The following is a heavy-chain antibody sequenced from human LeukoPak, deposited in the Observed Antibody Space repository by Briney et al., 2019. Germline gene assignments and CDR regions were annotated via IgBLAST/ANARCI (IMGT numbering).Heavy chain of an antibody. CDR2: ISGRDDTTYYTHSPEGST. CDR3: AKCMSATGVCLNFDS. V-gene: IGHV3-23*01. D-gene: IGHD2-21*02. Sequence: GGSLRLSCEASGFTFLNYAMSWVRQAPGKGLQWVSGISGRDDTTYYTHSPEGSTYYTNSAEGRFTISRDNSKNTVYLQIDSLGVEDTAVYYCAKCMSATGVCLNFDSWGQGILVTVSS. CDR1: GFTFLNYA. J-gene: IGHJ4*02.